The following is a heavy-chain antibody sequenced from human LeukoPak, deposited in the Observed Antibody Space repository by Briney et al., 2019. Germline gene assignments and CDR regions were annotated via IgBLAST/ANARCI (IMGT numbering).Heavy chain of an antibody. CDR1: GFTFSDYY. CDR3: ASSRYCSSTSCFYFDY. CDR2: ISSSSSYT. J-gene: IGHJ4*02. V-gene: IGHV3-11*06. Sequence: PGGSLRLSCAASGFTFSDYYMSWIRQAPGKGLEWVSYISSSSSYTNYADSVKGRFTISRDNAKNSLYLQMNSLRAEDTAVYYCASSRYCSSTSCFYFDYWGQGTLVTVSS. D-gene: IGHD2-2*01.